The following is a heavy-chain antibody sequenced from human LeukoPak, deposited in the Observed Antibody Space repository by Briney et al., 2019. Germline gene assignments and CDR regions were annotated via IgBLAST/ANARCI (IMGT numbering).Heavy chain of an antibody. D-gene: IGHD5-24*01. J-gene: IGHJ3*02. CDR3: ARDRGRSDGYNSDKGANDAFDI. V-gene: IGHV7-4-1*02. CDR1: GYTFTSYA. Sequence: ASVKVSCKASGYTFTSYAMNWVRQAPGQGLEWMGWINTNTGNPTYAQGFTGRFVFSLDTSVSTAYLQISSLKAEDTAVYYCARDRGRSDGYNSDKGANDAFDIWGQGTMVTVSS. CDR2: INTNTGNP.